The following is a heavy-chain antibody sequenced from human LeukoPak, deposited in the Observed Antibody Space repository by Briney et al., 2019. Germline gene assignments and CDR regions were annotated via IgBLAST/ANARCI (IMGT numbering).Heavy chain of an antibody. V-gene: IGHV1-2*02. J-gene: IGHJ4*02. D-gene: IGHD6-13*01. Sequence: GASVKVSCKASGYTFTAYYMHWVRQAPGQGLEWMGWINPNSGGTNYAQKFQGRVTMTRDTSISTAYMELSRLRSDDTAVYYCARDLVVPGIAARYYFDYWGQGTLVTVSS. CDR3: ARDLVVPGIAARYYFDY. CDR2: INPNSGGT. CDR1: GYTFTAYY.